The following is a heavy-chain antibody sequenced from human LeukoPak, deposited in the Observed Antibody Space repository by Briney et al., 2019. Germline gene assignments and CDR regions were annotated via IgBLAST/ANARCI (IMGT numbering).Heavy chain of an antibody. CDR2: INHSGST. Sequence: SETLSLTRAVYGGSFSGYYWSWIRQPPGKGLEWIGEINHSGSTNYNPSLKSRVTISVDTSKNQFSLKLSSVTAADTAVYYCARGRVYYGSGSYYKNGYYFDYWGQGTLVTVSS. CDR3: ARGRVYYGSGSYYKNGYYFDY. CDR1: GGSFSGYY. D-gene: IGHD3-10*01. V-gene: IGHV4-34*01. J-gene: IGHJ4*02.